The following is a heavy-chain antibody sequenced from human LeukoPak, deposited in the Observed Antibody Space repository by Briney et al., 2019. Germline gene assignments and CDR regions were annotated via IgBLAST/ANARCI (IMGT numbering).Heavy chain of an antibody. D-gene: IGHD3-3*01. Sequence: GGSLRLSCAASGFTFSDYYMSWIRQAPGKGLEWVSYISSSGSTIYYADSVKGRFTISRDNAKNSLYLQMNSLRAEDTAVYYCAGTYDLDFWSGFDYWGQGTLVTVSS. J-gene: IGHJ4*02. CDR1: GFTFSDYY. V-gene: IGHV3-11*04. CDR2: ISSSGSTI. CDR3: AGTYDLDFWSGFDY.